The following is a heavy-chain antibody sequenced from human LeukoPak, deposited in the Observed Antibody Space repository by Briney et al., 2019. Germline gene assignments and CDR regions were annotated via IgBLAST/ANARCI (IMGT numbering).Heavy chain of an antibody. CDR1: GGAVSGYY. Sequence: PSETLSLTCIVSGGAVSGYYWSWIRQPPGKGLEWIGYIYYSGSTNCNPSLKSRVTISVDTSKNQFSLKLSSVTAADTAVYYCARLANYDFWRGPYPHDAFDIWGQGTMVTVSS. V-gene: IGHV4-59*08. D-gene: IGHD3-3*01. CDR2: IYYSGST. CDR3: ARLANYDFWRGPYPHDAFDI. J-gene: IGHJ3*02.